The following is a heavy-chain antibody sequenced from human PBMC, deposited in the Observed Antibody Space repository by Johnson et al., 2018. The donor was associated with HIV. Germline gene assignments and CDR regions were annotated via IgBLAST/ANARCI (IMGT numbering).Heavy chain of an antibody. J-gene: IGHJ3*02. CDR1: GFTFSSYA. CDR3: IKETGANSAFDI. D-gene: IGHD1-7*01. CDR2: ISNSGGAT. Sequence: VQLVESGGGLVQPGGSLRLSCAASGFTFSSYAMSWVRQTPGKRLEWVSAISNSGGATHYADSVKGRFRISRDNSKDTVYLQVNSLRGEDTALYYCIKETGANSAFDIWGQGTTVTVSS. V-gene: IGHV3-23*04.